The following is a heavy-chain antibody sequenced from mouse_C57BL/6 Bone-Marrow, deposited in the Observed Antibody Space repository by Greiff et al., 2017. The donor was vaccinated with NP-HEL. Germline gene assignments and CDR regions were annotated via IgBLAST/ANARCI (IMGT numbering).Heavy chain of an antibody. CDR2: IYPRSGNT. J-gene: IGHJ2*01. D-gene: IGHD3-3*01. V-gene: IGHV1-81*01. CDR3: ARWGDAYYFDY. CDR1: GYTFTSYG. Sequence: VKLMESGAELARPGASVKLSCKASGYTFTSYGISWVKQRTGQGLEWIGEIYPRSGNTYYNEKFKGKATLTADKSSSTAYMELRSLTSEDSAVYSCARWGDAYYFDYWGQGTTLTVSA.